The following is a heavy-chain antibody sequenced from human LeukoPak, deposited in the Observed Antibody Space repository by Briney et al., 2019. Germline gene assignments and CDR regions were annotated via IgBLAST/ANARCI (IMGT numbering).Heavy chain of an antibody. Sequence: SETLSPTCTVSGGSISSGGYSWSWIRQPPGKGLEWIGYIYHSGSTYYNPSLKSRVTISVDRSKNQFSLKLSSVTAADTAVYYCARGSLGDAFDIWGQGTMVTVSS. CDR1: GGSISSGGYS. J-gene: IGHJ3*02. V-gene: IGHV4-30-2*01. D-gene: IGHD7-27*01. CDR2: IYHSGST. CDR3: ARGSLGDAFDI.